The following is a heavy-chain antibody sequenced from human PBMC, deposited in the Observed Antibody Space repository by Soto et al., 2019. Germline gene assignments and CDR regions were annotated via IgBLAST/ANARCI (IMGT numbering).Heavy chain of an antibody. CDR1: GYTLTELS. Sequence: ASVKVSCKVSGYTLTELSMHWVRQAPGKGLEWMGGFDPEDGETIYAQKFQGRVTMTEDTSTDTAYMELSSLRSEDTAVYYCARRPLYSTSSGLFFHYYYGMDVWGQGTTVNVSS. CDR3: ARRPLYSTSSGLFFHYYYGMDV. D-gene: IGHD6-6*01. CDR2: FDPEDGET. J-gene: IGHJ6*02. V-gene: IGHV1-24*01.